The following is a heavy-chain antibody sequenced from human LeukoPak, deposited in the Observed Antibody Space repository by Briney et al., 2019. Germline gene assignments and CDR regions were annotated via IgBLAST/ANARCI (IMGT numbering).Heavy chain of an antibody. CDR3: ARGQLALYYYNGMDV. CDR2: ISYRGNT. D-gene: IGHD1-1*01. Sequence: SETLSLTCTVSGDSISSSNYYWGWIRQPPGKGLEWIVSISYRGNTYYSSSLKSRVTISVDMSKNQFSLRLSSMTAADRAVYYCARGQLALYYYNGMDVWGQGTTVTVSS. CDR1: GDSISSSNYY. V-gene: IGHV4-39*01. J-gene: IGHJ6*02.